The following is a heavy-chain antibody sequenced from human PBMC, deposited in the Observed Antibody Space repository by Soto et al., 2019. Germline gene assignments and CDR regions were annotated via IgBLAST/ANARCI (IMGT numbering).Heavy chain of an antibody. V-gene: IGHV4-31*03. J-gene: IGHJ5*02. D-gene: IGHD3-22*01. CDR3: ARMYSSGSGWFHP. CDR1: GYSITAGGYY. CDR2: FYSSGSI. Sequence: QILLKESGPGLVKPSQTLSLTCSVSGYSITAGGYYWSWIRQHPGKGLEWIGSFYSSGSIIYNPSLKSRVSISGDTSRNQFSMTLTSLTAADTALYYCARMYSSGSGWFHPWGQGTLVTVSS.